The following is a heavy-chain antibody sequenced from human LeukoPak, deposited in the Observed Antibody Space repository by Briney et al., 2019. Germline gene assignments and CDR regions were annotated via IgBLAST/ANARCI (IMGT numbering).Heavy chain of an antibody. CDR1: GGSISSYY. CDR2: IYTSGST. Sequence: SETLSLTCTVSGGSISSYYWSWIRQPAGKGLEWIGRIYTSGSTNYDPSLKSRVTMSVDTSKNQFSLKLSSVTAADTAVYYCARGGCSGGSCYSGSNKYMDVWGKGTTVTVSS. CDR3: ARGGCSGGSCYSGSNKYMDV. J-gene: IGHJ6*03. V-gene: IGHV4-4*07. D-gene: IGHD2-15*01.